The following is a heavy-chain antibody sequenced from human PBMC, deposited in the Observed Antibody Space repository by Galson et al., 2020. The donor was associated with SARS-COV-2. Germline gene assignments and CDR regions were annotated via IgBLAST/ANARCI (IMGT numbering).Heavy chain of an antibody. CDR1: GFPFGSYS. D-gene: IGHD7-27*01. Sequence: GGSLRLSCAASGFPFGSYSMNWVRQAPGKGLEWVSSISAGSSYIYYADSVRGRFTISRDNANNSLFLQMNSLRADDTAVYYCSRVGNMATTPADYYYYSLDVWGPGTTVTVSS. J-gene: IGHJ6*02. CDR3: SRVGNMATTPADYYYYSLDV. V-gene: IGHV3-21*01. CDR2: ISAGSSYI.